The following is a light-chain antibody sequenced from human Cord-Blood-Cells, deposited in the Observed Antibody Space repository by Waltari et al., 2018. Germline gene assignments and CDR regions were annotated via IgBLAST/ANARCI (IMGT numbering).Light chain of an antibody. CDR3: QQYDNLPPT. V-gene: IGKV1-33*01. J-gene: IGKJ1*01. CDR1: QDISNY. Sequence: DIQMTQSPSSLSASVGARVTITCKASQDISNYLNWYQQKPGKAPKLLIYDASNLETGVPSRFSGSGSGTDFTFTISSLQPEDIATYYCQQYDNLPPTVGQGTKVEIK. CDR2: DAS.